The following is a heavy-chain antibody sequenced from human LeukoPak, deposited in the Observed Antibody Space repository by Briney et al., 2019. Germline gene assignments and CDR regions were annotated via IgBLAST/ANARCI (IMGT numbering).Heavy chain of an antibody. CDR3: AKGRGTGVTTPGAFDI. D-gene: IGHD1-26*01. V-gene: IGHV3-23*01. CDR2: ISNTGGST. J-gene: IGHJ3*02. CDR1: GFTFSGYG. Sequence: GGSLRLSCAASGFTFSGYGMSWVRQAPGKGLEWVPSISNTGGSTYYADSVKGRFTISRDNSKNTLYLQMNSLRAEDTAVYYCAKGRGTGVTTPGAFDIWGQGTMVTVSS.